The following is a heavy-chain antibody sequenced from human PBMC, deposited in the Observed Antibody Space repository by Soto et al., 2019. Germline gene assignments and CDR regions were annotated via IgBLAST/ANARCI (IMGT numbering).Heavy chain of an antibody. Sequence: SETLSLTCFVSGGSVSSTYYYWSWIRQPPGKGLEWIGYIYYSGRTDYKSSLKSRVTISLDPSKNQVSLKFNSVTAADTAVYYCARGGYSGRLYYFDYWGLVTLVTVS. CDR3: ARGGYSGRLYYFDY. D-gene: IGHD2-15*01. CDR2: IYYSGRT. J-gene: IGHJ4*02. V-gene: IGHV4-61*01. CDR1: GGSVSSTYYY.